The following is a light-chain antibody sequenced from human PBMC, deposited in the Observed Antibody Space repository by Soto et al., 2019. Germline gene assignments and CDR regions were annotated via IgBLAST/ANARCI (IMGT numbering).Light chain of an antibody. CDR3: QQRTNGPLT. CDR1: QSFISY. J-gene: IGKJ4*02. CDR2: DAS. Sequence: EIVLTQSPATLSLSPGERATLSCRASQSFISYLAWYQQKPGQAPRLLIYDASNRATSIPARFSGSGSGTDFTLPISGLAPEDFAVYYCQQRTNGPLTVGGGTKVEIK. V-gene: IGKV3-11*01.